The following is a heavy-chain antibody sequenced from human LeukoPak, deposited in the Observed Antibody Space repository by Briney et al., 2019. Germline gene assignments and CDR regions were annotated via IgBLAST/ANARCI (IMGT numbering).Heavy chain of an antibody. V-gene: IGHV3-7*04. D-gene: IGHD3-22*01. CDR2: IKQDATER. CDR3: ARGTKLGYYDSSGSLGY. CDR1: GFIFSNYW. Sequence: GGSLRLSCAASGFIFSNYWLSWVRQAPGKGLEWVANIKQDATERDYVDSVKGRFTISRDNAKNSLYLQMNSLRAEDTAVYYCARGTKLGYYDSSGSLGYWGQGTLVTVSS. J-gene: IGHJ4*02.